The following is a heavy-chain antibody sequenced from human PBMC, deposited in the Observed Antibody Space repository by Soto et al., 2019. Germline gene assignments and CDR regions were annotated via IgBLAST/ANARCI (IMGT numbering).Heavy chain of an antibody. Sequence: PSETLSLTCTVSSDSISSSRYYWAWSRQPPGKGLEWIASIFYSGSTYFNPSLKSRVTISIDTSNNQFSLKLTSVTAADTAVYYCESLVVNAVDGNYGSFEYWGKGILVNVSA. V-gene: IGHV4-39*01. D-gene: IGHD6-13*01. CDR2: IFYSGST. J-gene: IGHJ4*02. CDR3: ESLVVNAVDGNYGSFEY. CDR1: SDSISSSRYY.